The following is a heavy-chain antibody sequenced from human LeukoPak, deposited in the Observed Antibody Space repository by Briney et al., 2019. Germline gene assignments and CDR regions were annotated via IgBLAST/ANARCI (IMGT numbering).Heavy chain of an antibody. CDR3: ARDLEDIVATLRSGYGMDV. Sequence: GRSLRLSCAASGFTFSSYAMHWVRQAPGKGLEWVAVISYDGSNKYYADSVKGRFTISRDNSKNTLYLQMNSLRAEDTAVYYCARDLEDIVATLRSGYGMDVWGQGTTVTVSS. CDR2: ISYDGSNK. V-gene: IGHV3-30*04. CDR1: GFTFSSYA. D-gene: IGHD5-12*01. J-gene: IGHJ6*02.